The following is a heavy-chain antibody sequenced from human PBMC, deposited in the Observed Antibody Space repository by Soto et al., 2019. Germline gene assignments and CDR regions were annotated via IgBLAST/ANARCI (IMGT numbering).Heavy chain of an antibody. CDR1: GFTFIDYA. CDR2: ISTSGDRT. CDR3: AKDWQGNSCSGGGCLSY. Sequence: EVQLLESGGGLVQPGGSLLLSCAASGFTFIDYAMTWVRQAPGKGLEWVSSISTSGDRTCYADSVKGRLTISRDNSKNTLYLVMNSLRVEDTAIYYCAKDWQGNSCSGGGCLSYWGQGTLVTVSS. J-gene: IGHJ4*02. D-gene: IGHD2-2*01. V-gene: IGHV3-23*01.